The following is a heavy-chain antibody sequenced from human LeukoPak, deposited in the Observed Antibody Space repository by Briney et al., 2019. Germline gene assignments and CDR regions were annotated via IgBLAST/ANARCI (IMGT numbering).Heavy chain of an antibody. CDR3: ARAAYIGTTYYYYYMDV. CDR2: VYYSGST. V-gene: IGHV4-59*01. D-gene: IGHD1-26*01. Sequence: PSETLSLTCTVSGGSISSYYWNWIRQPPGEGLEWIGYVYYSGSTNYNPSLKSQVTISVDTSKNQFSLNLTSVTAADAAVYYCARAAYIGTTYYYYYMDVWGKGTTVTVSS. CDR1: GGSISSYY. J-gene: IGHJ6*03.